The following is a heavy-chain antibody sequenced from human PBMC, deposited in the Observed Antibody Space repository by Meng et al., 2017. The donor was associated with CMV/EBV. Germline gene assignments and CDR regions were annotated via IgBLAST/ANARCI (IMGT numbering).Heavy chain of an antibody. Sequence: SVKVSCKASGGTFSSYAISWVRQAPGQGLEWRGGIIPIFGTANYAQKFQGRVTITTDESTSTAYMELSSLRSEDTAVYYCARGGVVVVPAAQPQPYYYYYGMDVWGQGTTVTVSS. CDR1: GGTFSSYA. D-gene: IGHD2-2*01. CDR2: IIPIFGTA. J-gene: IGHJ6*02. V-gene: IGHV1-69*05. CDR3: ARGGVVVVPAAQPQPYYYYYGMDV.